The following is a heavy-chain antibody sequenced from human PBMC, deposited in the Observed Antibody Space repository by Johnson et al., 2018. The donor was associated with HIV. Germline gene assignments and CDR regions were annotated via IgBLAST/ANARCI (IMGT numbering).Heavy chain of an antibody. Sequence: VQLVESGGGLVQPGGSLRLSCAASGFTVSSNYMSWVRQAPGKGLEWVSVIYSGGSTYYADSVKGRFTISRDNSKNTLYMQMNSLRAEDTAVYYCAKPRYYDNAFEMWGQGTMVTVSS. D-gene: IGHD3-16*01. V-gene: IGHV3-66*04. J-gene: IGHJ3*02. CDR1: GFTVSSNY. CDR3: AKPRYYDNAFEM. CDR2: IYSGGST.